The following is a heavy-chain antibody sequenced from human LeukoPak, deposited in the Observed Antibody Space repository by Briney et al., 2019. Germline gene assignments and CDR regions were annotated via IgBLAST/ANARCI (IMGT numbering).Heavy chain of an antibody. Sequence: ASVKVSCKASGGTFSSYAITWVRQAPGQGLEWMGWISGYNADTDSAQKVQGRLTMTTDTSTNTAYMELRSLRSDDTAVYYCARFLCDNGVCHRAFDIWGQGTVVTVS. CDR1: GGTFSSYA. CDR3: ARFLCDNGVCHRAFDI. CDR2: ISGYNADT. V-gene: IGHV1-18*01. J-gene: IGHJ3*02. D-gene: IGHD2-8*01.